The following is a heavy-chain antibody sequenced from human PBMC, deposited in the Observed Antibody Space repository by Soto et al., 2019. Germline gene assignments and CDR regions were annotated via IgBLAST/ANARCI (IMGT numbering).Heavy chain of an antibody. Sequence: GGSLRLSWAASGFTFSSYGMHWVRQAPGKGLEWVAGIWYDGSNKYYADSVQGRFTISRENSKNTLYPQMNSLRAEATAVYHCARDPSAADLGADYCGQGPLVTVSS. CDR3: ARDPSAADLGADY. CDR2: IWYDGSNK. J-gene: IGHJ4*02. V-gene: IGHV3-33*01. CDR1: GFTFSSYG.